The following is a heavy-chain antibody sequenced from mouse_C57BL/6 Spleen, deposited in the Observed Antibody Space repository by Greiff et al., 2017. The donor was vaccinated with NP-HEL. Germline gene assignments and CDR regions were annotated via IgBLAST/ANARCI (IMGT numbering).Heavy chain of an antibody. J-gene: IGHJ4*01. CDR2: IYPGSGST. CDR3: ARGDYDYYGDYAMDY. D-gene: IGHD1-1*01. CDR1: GYTFTSYW. Sequence: QVQLQQPGAELVKPGASVKLSCKASGYTFTSYWITWVKQRPGQGLEWIGDIYPGSGSTNYNEKFKSKATLTVDTSSSTAYMQLSSLTSEDSAVYYCARGDYDYYGDYAMDYWGQGTSVTVSS. V-gene: IGHV1-55*01.